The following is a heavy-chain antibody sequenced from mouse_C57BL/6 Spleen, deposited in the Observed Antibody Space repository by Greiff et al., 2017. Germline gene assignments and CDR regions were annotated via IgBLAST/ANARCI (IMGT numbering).Heavy chain of an antibody. J-gene: IGHJ3*01. D-gene: IGHD2-5*01. CDR1: GYTFTDYY. CDR3: ARREDSNYCGFAY. Sequence: VQLQQSGPELVKPGASVKISCKASGYTFTDYYMNWVKQSHGKSLEWIGDINPNNGGTSYNQKFKGKATLTVDKSSSTAYMELRSLTSEDSAVYYCARREDSNYCGFAYWGQGTLVTVSA. V-gene: IGHV1-26*01. CDR2: INPNNGGT.